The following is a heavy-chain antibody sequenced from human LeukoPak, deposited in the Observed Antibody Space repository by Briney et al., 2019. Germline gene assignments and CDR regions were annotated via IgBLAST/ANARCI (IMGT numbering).Heavy chain of an antibody. Sequence: GGSLRLSCAASGFTFSSYWMSWVRQAPGKVLEWVSAISGSATTYYADSVRGRFIISRDNSKNTLYLQMSSLRAEDTAVYYCAKSKEDCCGSFDPWGQGTLVTVSS. J-gene: IGHJ5*02. CDR1: GFTFSSYW. CDR2: ISGSATT. D-gene: IGHD2-15*01. V-gene: IGHV3-23*01. CDR3: AKSKEDCCGSFDP.